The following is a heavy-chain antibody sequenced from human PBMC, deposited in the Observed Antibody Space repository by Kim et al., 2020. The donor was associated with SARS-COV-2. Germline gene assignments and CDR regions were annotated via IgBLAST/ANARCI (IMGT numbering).Heavy chain of an antibody. V-gene: IGHV4-39*01. Sequence: TGYNPHHQSRVTVSGDTSKNQFSLNLRSVTATDTAVYYCARRGGIVNNYNYWGQGTLVTVSS. D-gene: IGHD1-1*01. CDR3: ARRGGIVNNYNY. J-gene: IGHJ4*02. CDR2: T.